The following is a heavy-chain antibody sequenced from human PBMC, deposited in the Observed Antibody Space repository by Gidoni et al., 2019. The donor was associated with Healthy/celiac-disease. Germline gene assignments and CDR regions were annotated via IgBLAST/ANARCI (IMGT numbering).Heavy chain of an antibody. CDR3: ASGNYDILTGYDY. J-gene: IGHJ4*02. V-gene: IGHV4-39*01. CDR1: GGSISSSSYY. Sequence: QLQLQESGPGLVQPSETLSLTCTVSGGSISSSSYYWGWIRQPPGKGLEWIGSIYYSGSTYYNPSLKSRVTISVDTSKNQFSLKLSSVTAADTAVYYCASGNYDILTGYDYWGQGTLVTVSS. D-gene: IGHD3-9*01. CDR2: IYYSGST.